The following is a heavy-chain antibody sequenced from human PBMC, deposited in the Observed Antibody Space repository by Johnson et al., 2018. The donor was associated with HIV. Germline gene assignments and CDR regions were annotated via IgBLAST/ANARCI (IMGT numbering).Heavy chain of an antibody. CDR1: GFTFSAYA. V-gene: IGHV3-30*10. J-gene: IGHJ3*02. CDR3: AKEDSSSWNAFDI. Sequence: QVQLVESGGGVVQPERSLRLSCAASGFTFSAYAMHWVRQAPGKGLEWVAAISDDESKTYYTDSMKGRFTISRDNSKNTLYLQMISLRAEDTAMYYCAKEDSSSWNAFDIWGQGTMVTVSS. CDR2: ISDDESKT. D-gene: IGHD6-6*01.